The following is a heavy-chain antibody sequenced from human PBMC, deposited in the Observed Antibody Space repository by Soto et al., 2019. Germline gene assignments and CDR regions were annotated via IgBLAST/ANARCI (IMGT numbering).Heavy chain of an antibody. V-gene: IGHV4-34*01. CDR3: ARVRLSYSSSWYRAMKYFDY. J-gene: IGHJ4*02. D-gene: IGHD6-13*01. CDR2: INHSGST. CDR1: GGSFSGYY. Sequence: SETLSLTCAVYGGSFSGYYWSWIRQPPGKGLEWIGEINHSGSTNYSPSLKSRVTISVDTSKNQFSLKLSSVTAADTAVYYCARVRLSYSSSWYRAMKYFDYWGQGTLVTVSS.